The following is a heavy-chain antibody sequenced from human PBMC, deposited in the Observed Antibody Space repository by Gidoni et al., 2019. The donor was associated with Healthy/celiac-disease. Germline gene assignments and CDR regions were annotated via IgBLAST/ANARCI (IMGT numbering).Heavy chain of an antibody. J-gene: IGHJ3*02. Sequence: HVQLVQSGAEVKKPGSSVKVSCKASGGTFSSYAISWVRQAPGQGLEWMGRIIPILGIADYAQKFQGRVTITADKSTSTAYMELSSLRSEDTAVYYCARDRQQLAGAFDIWGQGTMVTVSS. CDR2: IIPILGIA. CDR3: ARDRQQLAGAFDI. V-gene: IGHV1-69*04. D-gene: IGHD6-13*01. CDR1: GGTFSSYA.